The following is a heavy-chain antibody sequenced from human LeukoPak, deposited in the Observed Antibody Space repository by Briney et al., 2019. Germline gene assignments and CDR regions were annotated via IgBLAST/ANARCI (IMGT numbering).Heavy chain of an antibody. CDR1: GFTFSSYW. Sequence: GGSLRLSCTGSGFTFSSYWMSWVRQAPGKGPEWVANIKQDGREKHYVDSVKGRFTISRDNAKSSLYLQMNSLRAEDTGVYYCAKGLGSGWYWGFDYWGQGTLVTVSS. D-gene: IGHD6-19*01. J-gene: IGHJ4*02. CDR3: AKGLGSGWYWGFDY. CDR2: IKQDGREK. V-gene: IGHV3-7*01.